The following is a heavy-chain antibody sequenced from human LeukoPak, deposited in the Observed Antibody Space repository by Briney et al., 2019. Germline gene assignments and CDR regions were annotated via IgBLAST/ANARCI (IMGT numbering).Heavy chain of an antibody. CDR1: GFTFSNYG. CDR3: ARSDV. CDR2: IWYDGSNK. J-gene: IGHJ6*02. Sequence: GGSLRLSCAASGFTFSNYGIHWVRQAPGKGLEWVALIWYDGSNKYYADSVKGRFTISRDNSKNTLYSQMDSLRAEDTAVYLCARSDVWGQGTTVTVSS. V-gene: IGHV3-33*01.